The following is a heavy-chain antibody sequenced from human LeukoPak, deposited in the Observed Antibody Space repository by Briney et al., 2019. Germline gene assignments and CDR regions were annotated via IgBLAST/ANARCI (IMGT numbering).Heavy chain of an antibody. Sequence: SVKVSCKASGGTFSSYAISWARQAPGQGLEWMGRIIPIFGTANYAQKFQGRVTITTDESTSTAYMELSSLRSEDTAVYYCARDATVEAVAGGFDYWGQGTLVTVSS. V-gene: IGHV1-69*05. CDR2: IIPIFGTA. CDR3: ARDATVEAVAGGFDY. D-gene: IGHD6-19*01. J-gene: IGHJ4*02. CDR1: GGTFSSYA.